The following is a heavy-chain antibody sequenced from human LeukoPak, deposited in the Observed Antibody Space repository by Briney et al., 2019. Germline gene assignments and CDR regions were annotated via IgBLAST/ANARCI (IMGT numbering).Heavy chain of an antibody. J-gene: IGHJ6*03. Sequence: SVKVSCKASGGTFSSYGISWVRQAPGQGLEWMGGIIPIFGTANYAQKFQGRVTITADESTSTAYMELSSLRSEDTAVYYCARVRAPSFYYYYMDVWGKGTTVTISS. V-gene: IGHV1-69*13. CDR3: ARVRAPSFYYYYMDV. CDR2: IIPIFGTA. CDR1: GGTFSSYG.